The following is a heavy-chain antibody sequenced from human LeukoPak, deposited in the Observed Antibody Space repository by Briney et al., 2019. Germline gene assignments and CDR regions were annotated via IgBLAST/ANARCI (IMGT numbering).Heavy chain of an antibody. Sequence: ASVTVSCKASGYTFTSYAMHWVRQAPGQRLEWMGWINAGNGNTKYTQKFQGRVTITRDTPASTAYMELSSLRSEDTAVYYCAVAVAGPYYYYGMDVWGQGTTVTVSS. D-gene: IGHD6-19*01. J-gene: IGHJ6*02. CDR1: GYTFTSYA. V-gene: IGHV1-3*01. CDR3: AVAVAGPYYYYGMDV. CDR2: INAGNGNT.